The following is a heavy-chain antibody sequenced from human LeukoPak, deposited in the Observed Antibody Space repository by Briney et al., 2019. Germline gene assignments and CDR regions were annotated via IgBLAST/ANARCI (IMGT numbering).Heavy chain of an antibody. J-gene: IGHJ4*02. CDR3: AKVGMTAALLSY. Sequence: GGSLRLSCAASGFTVSSNYMSWVRQAPGKGLEWVSVIYSGGSTYYADSVKGRFTISRDNSKNTLYLQMNSLRTEDTAVYYCAKVGMTAALLSYWGQGTLVTVSS. D-gene: IGHD6-13*01. V-gene: IGHV3-66*01. CDR1: GFTVSSNY. CDR2: IYSGGST.